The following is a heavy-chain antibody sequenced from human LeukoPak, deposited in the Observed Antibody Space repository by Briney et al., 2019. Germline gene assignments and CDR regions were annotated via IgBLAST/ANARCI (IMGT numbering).Heavy chain of an antibody. D-gene: IGHD3-10*01. CDR3: ARDYRVRGGWGRGYFDY. Sequence: RASVKVSCKASGYTFTGYYMHWVRQAPGQGLEWMGWINPNSGGTNYAQKFQGRVTMTRDTSISTAYMELSRLRSDDTAVYSWARDYRVRGGWGRGYFDYWGQGTLVTVSS. J-gene: IGHJ4*02. CDR1: GYTFTGYY. CDR2: INPNSGGT. V-gene: IGHV1-2*02.